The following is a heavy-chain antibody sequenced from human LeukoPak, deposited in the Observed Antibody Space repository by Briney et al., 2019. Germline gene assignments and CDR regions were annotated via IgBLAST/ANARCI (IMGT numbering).Heavy chain of an antibody. V-gene: IGHV1-2*02. Sequence: ASVKVSCKASGFTFTGYYIHWVRQAPGQGLEWMGYINPHSGGTSSPQKFQGRVTMTTDTSISAAYMELSSLISDDTAMYYCVREGNELLSKNFDYWGQGTLVTVSS. CDR2: INPHSGGT. D-gene: IGHD2-21*02. CDR1: GFTFTGYY. CDR3: VREGNELLSKNFDY. J-gene: IGHJ4*02.